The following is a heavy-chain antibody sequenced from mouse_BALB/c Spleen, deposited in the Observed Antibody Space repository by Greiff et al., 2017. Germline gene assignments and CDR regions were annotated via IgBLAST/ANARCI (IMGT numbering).Heavy chain of an antibody. CDR2: IYPSDSYT. Sequence: QVQLQQPGAELVRPGASVKLSCKASGYTFTSYWINWVKQRPGQGLEWIGNIYPSDSYTNYNQKFKDKATLTVDKSSSTAYMQLSSPTSEDSAVYYCTRVGTTVSFAYWGQGTLVTVSA. V-gene: IGHV1-69*02. D-gene: IGHD1-1*01. CDR3: TRVGTTVSFAY. CDR1: GYTFTSYW. J-gene: IGHJ3*01.